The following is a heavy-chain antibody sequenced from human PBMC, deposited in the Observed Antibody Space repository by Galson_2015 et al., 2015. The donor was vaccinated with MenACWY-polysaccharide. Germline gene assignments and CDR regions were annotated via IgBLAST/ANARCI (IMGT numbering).Heavy chain of an antibody. J-gene: IGHJ5*02. Sequence: SETLSLTCAVYGGSFSGYYWSWVRQPPGKGLEWVGEINPSGSTNCNPSLKNRVTISVDTSRNQFSLKLSSVTAADTTVYYCARGVGARSRFGLWGQGTLVTVSS. CDR3: ARGVGARSRFGL. CDR1: GGSFSGYY. CDR2: INPSGST. V-gene: IGHV4-34*01. D-gene: IGHD1-26*01.